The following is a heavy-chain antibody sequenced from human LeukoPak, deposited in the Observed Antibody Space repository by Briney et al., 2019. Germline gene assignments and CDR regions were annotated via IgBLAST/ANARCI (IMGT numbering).Heavy chain of an antibody. V-gene: IGHV3-7*01. CDR2: IKQDGSEK. CDR1: GFTFSNYC. CDR3: ARDSPPTTYYDFWSGYPDY. J-gene: IGHJ4*02. Sequence: GGSLRLSCAASGFTFSNYCMSWVRQAPGKGLEWVVNIKQDGSEKYYVDSVKGRFTISRDNAKNSLYLQMNSLRAEDTAVYYCARDSPPTTYYDFWSGYPDYWGQGTLVTVSS. D-gene: IGHD3-3*01.